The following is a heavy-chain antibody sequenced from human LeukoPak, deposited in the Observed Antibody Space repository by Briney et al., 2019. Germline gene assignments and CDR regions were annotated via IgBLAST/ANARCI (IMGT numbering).Heavy chain of an antibody. J-gene: IGHJ5*02. CDR2: INPKTGDT. V-gene: IGHV1-2*02. CDR3: ARAYEYGWFDP. D-gene: IGHD4/OR15-4a*01. CDR1: GYTVTGHY. Sequence: ASVKVSCKASGYTVTGHYLPWVRQAPGQGPEWMGWINPKTGDTTYAQKFQGRVTMTWDTSITTAYMELSSLRSDDTAIYYCARAYEYGWFDPWGQGTQVTVSS.